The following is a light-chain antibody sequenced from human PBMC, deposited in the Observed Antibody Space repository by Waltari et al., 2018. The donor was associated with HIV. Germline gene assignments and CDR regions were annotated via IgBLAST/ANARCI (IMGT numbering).Light chain of an antibody. Sequence: SYVLTQPPSVSVAPGQTATITCGGDKIATHSVHWYQQRPGQAPVLVVYDATDRPSGIPERLWGSKSRNTATMTISRVEAVDEAGYSCQLWDCTDHPPVVFGGGTKLTV. CDR1: KIATHS. CDR3: QLWDCTDHPPVV. V-gene: IGLV3-21*02. CDR2: DAT. J-gene: IGLJ2*01.